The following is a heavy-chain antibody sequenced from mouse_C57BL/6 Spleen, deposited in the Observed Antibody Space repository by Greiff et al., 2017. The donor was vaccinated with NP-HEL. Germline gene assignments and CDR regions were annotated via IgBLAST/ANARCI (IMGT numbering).Heavy chain of an antibody. CDR2: INPNNGGT. J-gene: IGHJ3*01. Sequence: EVQLQQSGPELVKPGASVKISCKASGYTFTDYYMNWVKQSHGKSLEWIGDINPNNGGTSYNQKFKGKATLTVDKSSSTAYMELRSLTSEDSAVYYCARSGDYYGSSQFAYWGQGTLVTVSA. CDR1: GYTFTDYY. D-gene: IGHD1-1*01. V-gene: IGHV1-26*01. CDR3: ARSGDYYGSSQFAY.